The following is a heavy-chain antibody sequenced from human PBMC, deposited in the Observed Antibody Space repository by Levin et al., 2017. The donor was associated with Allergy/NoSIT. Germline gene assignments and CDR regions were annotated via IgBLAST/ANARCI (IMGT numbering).Heavy chain of an antibody. CDR2: ISGSGGST. D-gene: IGHD5-24*01. CDR1: GFTFSSYA. Sequence: GGSLRLSCAASGFTFSSYAMSWVRQAPGKGLEWVSAISGSGGSTYYADSVKGRFTISRDNSKNTLYLQMNSLRAEDTAVYYCAKDRFERWLPKSLGYWGQGTLVTVSS. CDR3: AKDRFERWLPKSLGY. V-gene: IGHV3-23*01. J-gene: IGHJ4*02.